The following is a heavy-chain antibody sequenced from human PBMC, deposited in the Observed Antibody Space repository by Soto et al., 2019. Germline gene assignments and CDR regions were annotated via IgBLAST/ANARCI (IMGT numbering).Heavy chain of an antibody. CDR1: GFTFSSYG. CDR2: IWYDGSNK. Sequence: PGGSLRLSCAASGFTFSSYGMHWVRQAPGKGLEWVAVIWYDGSNKYYADSVKGRFTISRDNSKNTLYLQMNSLRAEDTAVYYCARDHYYYDSTGGDDAFDIWGQGTMVTVPS. CDR3: ARDHYYYDSTGGDDAFDI. J-gene: IGHJ3*02. V-gene: IGHV3-33*01. D-gene: IGHD3-22*01.